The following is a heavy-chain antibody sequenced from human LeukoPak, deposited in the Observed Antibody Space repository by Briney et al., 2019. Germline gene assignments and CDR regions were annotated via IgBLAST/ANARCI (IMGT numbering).Heavy chain of an antibody. CDR2: INHSGIT. D-gene: IGHD1-26*01. CDR3: AKAPGWPAGRSGSLLY. Sequence: PSETLSLTCAVYGGSFSGDYWIWIRQTPEKGLEWIGEINHSGITNYNPSFKSRVAISVDTSKNQFSLKLSSVTAADTAIYYCAKAPGWPAGRSGSLLYRGQGTLVTVSS. V-gene: IGHV4-34*01. J-gene: IGHJ4*02. CDR1: GGSFSGDY.